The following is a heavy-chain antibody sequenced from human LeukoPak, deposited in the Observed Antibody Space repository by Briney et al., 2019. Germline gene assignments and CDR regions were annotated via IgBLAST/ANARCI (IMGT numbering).Heavy chain of an antibody. V-gene: IGHV3-23*01. J-gene: IGHJ4*02. CDR3: AKSYGLYGSGSYSDY. CDR1: GFTLSSYA. Sequence: PGGSLRLSCAASGFTLSSYAMSWVRQGPGKGLEWVSAISVSGNTYHADSVKGRFTISRDSSKNTLYLQMNSLRAGDAAVYYCAKSYGLYGSGSYSDYWGQGTLVTVPS. D-gene: IGHD3-10*01. CDR2: ISVSGNT.